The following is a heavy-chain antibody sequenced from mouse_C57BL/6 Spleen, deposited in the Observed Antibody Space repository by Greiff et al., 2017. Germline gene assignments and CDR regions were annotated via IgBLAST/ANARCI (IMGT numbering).Heavy chain of an antibody. V-gene: IGHV1-9*01. CDR1: GYTFTGYW. CDR3: ARPSITTGVADEGY. J-gene: IGHJ2*01. Sequence: QVQLQQSGPELVKPGASVKLSCKATGYTFTGYWIEWVKQRPGHGLEWIGEILPGSGSTNYNEKFKGKDTFTADTSSNTAYMQLRSLTTEDSAIYYCARPSITTGVADEGYWGQGTTLTVSS. D-gene: IGHD1-1*01. CDR2: ILPGSGST.